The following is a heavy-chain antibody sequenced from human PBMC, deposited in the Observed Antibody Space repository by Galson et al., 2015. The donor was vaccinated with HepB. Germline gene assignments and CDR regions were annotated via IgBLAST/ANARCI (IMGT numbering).Heavy chain of an antibody. D-gene: IGHD5-18*01. CDR3: ARADTAMVTVDY. V-gene: IGHV1-46*01. Sequence: SVKVSCKASGYTFTSYYMHWVRQAPGQGLEWMGIINPSGGSTSYAQKFQGRVTITADESTSTAYMELSSLRSEDTAVYYCARADTAMVTVDYWGQGTLVTVSS. CDR1: GYTFTSYY. J-gene: IGHJ4*02. CDR2: INPSGGST.